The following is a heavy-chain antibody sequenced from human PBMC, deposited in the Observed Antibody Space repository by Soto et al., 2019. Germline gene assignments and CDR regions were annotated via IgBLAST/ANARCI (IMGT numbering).Heavy chain of an antibody. CDR2: VSASGLNT. D-gene: IGHD5-18*01. Sequence: EVQLLESGGKLVQPGGSLTLSCAASGFTFSTYAMAWVRQAPGKGLEWVSGVSASGLNTDYADPVEGRFYISRDNSKNTVSLHMNNLRAEDTAFDYCAEDRPRGTPGYFLDYWGQGTPVTVSS. CDR3: AEDRPRGTPGYFLDY. CDR1: GFTFSTYA. J-gene: IGHJ4*02. V-gene: IGHV3-23*01.